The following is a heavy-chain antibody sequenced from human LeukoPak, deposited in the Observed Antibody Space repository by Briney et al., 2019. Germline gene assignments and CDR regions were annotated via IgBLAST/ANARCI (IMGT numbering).Heavy chain of an antibody. CDR1: GFTFSNYA. CDR2: ISGSGGST. Sequence: GGSLRLSCAASGFTFSNYAMSWVRRAPGKGLEWVSVISGSGGSTYSADSVKGRFTISRDNSKNTLYLQMNSLRAEDTAVYYCAKDDLWFGELSSYYFDYWGQGTLVTVSS. CDR3: AKDDLWFGELSSYYFDY. D-gene: IGHD3-10*01. J-gene: IGHJ4*02. V-gene: IGHV3-23*01.